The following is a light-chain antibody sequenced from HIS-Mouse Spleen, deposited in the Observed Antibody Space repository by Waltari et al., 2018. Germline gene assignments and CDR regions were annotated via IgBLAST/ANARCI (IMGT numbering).Light chain of an antibody. CDR2: EDS. V-gene: IGLV3-10*01. CDR3: YSTDSSGNHRV. CDR1: ALPKKH. J-gene: IGLJ2*01. Sequence: SYELTQPPSVSVSPGQTARITCPGDALPKKHAYWYQQKSGQAPVLVIHEDSKRPSRIPERFSGSSSGTMATLTISGAQVEDEADYYCYSTDSSGNHRVFGGGTKLTVL.